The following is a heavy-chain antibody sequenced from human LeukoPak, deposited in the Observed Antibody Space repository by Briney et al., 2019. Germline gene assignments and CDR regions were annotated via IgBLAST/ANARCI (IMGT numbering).Heavy chain of an antibody. Sequence: GGSLRLSCTVSGFTFGDYAMSWFRQAPGKGLEWVSSISSSSSYIYYADSVKGRFTISRDNAKNSLYLQMNSLRAEDTAVYYCARGPTYDILTGYPPEYYGMDVWGQGTTVTVSS. D-gene: IGHD3-9*01. V-gene: IGHV3-21*01. J-gene: IGHJ6*02. CDR3: ARGPTYDILTGYPPEYYGMDV. CDR2: ISSSSSYI. CDR1: GFTFGDYA.